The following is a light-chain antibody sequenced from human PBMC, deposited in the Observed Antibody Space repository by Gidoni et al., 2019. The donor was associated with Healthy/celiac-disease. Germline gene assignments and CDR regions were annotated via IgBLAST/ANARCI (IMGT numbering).Light chain of an antibody. J-gene: IGKJ1*01. CDR3: QQSYSTPRT. V-gene: IGKV1-39*01. CDR1: QSISSY. Sequence: DIQMTQSPSSLSASVGDRVTITCRASQSISSYLNWYQQKPGKAPKLLIYAASSLQSGVPSRFSGSGSGTDFNITISSLQTEDFATDYCQQSYSTPRTFGQGTKVEIK. CDR2: AAS.